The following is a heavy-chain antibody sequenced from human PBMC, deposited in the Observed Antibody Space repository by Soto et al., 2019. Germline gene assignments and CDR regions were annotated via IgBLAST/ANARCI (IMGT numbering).Heavy chain of an antibody. CDR3: ARGGYYDFWSGYYHSGNFSDY. J-gene: IGHJ4*02. D-gene: IGHD3-3*01. Sequence: SETVSLTCTVSGGSISSGGYYWSWIRQHPGKGLEWIGYIYYSGSTYYNPSLKSRVTISVDTSKNQFSLKLSSVTAADTAVYYCARGGYYDFWSGYYHSGNFSDYRGQGPLVTVSS. CDR2: IYYSGST. V-gene: IGHV4-31*03. CDR1: GGSISSGGYY.